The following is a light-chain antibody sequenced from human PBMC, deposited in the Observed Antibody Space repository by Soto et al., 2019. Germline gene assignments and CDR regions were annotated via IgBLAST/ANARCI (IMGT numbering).Light chain of an antibody. Sequence: QSVLTQPASVSGSPGQSITISCTGSSSDVGGYNYVSWYQHLPGITPKLMISDVSNRPSGVSNHFSGSMSGNTASLTISGLQAEDEADYYCISYTTNSTLEFGGGTKLTVL. CDR3: ISYTTNSTLE. CDR2: DVS. V-gene: IGLV2-14*01. J-gene: IGLJ3*02. CDR1: SSDVGGYNY.